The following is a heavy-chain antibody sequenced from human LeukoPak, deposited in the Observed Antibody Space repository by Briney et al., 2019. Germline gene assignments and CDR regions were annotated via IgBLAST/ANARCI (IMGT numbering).Heavy chain of an antibody. CDR1: GYSFTNYW. Sequence: GESLKISCKGSGYSFTNYWIGLVRQMPGKGLEWMGIIYPGDSDTLYSPSFEDQVTISADKSISTAYLQWSSLKASDTAMYYCARPFPDASGGDYRGQGTLVTVSS. J-gene: IGHJ4*02. CDR2: IYPGDSDT. CDR3: ARPFPDASGGDY. D-gene: IGHD6-19*01. V-gene: IGHV5-51*01.